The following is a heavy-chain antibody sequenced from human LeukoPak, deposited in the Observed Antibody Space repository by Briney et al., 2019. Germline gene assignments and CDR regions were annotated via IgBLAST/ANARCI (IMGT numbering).Heavy chain of an antibody. CDR2: IKQDGSEK. Sequence: HPGGSLRLSCAASGFTFSSYWMSWVRQAPGKGLEWVANIKQDGSEKYYVDSVKGRFTISRDNAKNSLYLQMNSLRAEDTAVYYCAREVVVVVAATRTYYMDVWGKGTTVTVSS. CDR3: AREVVVVVAATRTYYMDV. CDR1: GFTFSSYW. J-gene: IGHJ6*03. V-gene: IGHV3-7*01. D-gene: IGHD2-15*01.